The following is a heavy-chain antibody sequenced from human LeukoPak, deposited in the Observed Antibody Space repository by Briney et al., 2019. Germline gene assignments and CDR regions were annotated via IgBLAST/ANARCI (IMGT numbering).Heavy chain of an antibody. V-gene: IGHV4-39*07. CDR2: IYYNGKT. CDR1: GGSVTYTNYY. CDR3: ARGLISRFDSRYGMDV. J-gene: IGHJ6*02. D-gene: IGHD3-10*01. Sequence: SETLSLTCTVSGGSVTYTNYYWGWIRQPPGKGLQWIGVIYYNGKTYYNPSLKSRVTISVDTSKNQFSLKLSSVTAADTAVYYCARGLISRFDSRYGMDVWGQGTTVTVSS.